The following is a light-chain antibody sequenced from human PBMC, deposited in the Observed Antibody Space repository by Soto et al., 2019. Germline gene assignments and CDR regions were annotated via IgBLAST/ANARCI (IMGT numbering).Light chain of an antibody. CDR3: QQRHMWPIT. J-gene: IGKJ5*01. CDR1: QSFRGL. V-gene: IGKV3-11*01. Sequence: EVVLTQSPVTLSLSPGERATLSCRASQSFRGLLAWYQQKPGQAPRLLIYDAYNRATGIPTRFSGSGSATDFNITISSLEPEDSAVYYCQQRHMWPITFGQGTRLEI. CDR2: DAY.